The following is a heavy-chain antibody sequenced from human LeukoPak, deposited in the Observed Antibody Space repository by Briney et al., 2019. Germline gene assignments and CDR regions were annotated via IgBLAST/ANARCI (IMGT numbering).Heavy chain of an antibody. CDR2: INSDGRIT. D-gene: IGHD3-16*01. V-gene: IGHV3-74*01. J-gene: IGHJ4*02. CDR1: GFTFSDYW. Sequence: GGSLRLSCAASGFTFSDYWMHWVRQAPGKGLVGVSRINSDGRITSYADSVKGRFTISRDNAKNTLYLQMNSLRAEDTAVYYCARETAVFSLGYWGQGTLVTVSS. CDR3: ARETAVFSLGY.